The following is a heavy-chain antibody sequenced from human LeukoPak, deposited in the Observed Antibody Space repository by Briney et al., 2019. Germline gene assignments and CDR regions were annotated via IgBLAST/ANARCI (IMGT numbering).Heavy chain of an antibody. CDR3: ARAIATAGTGTYFDY. CDR1: GFTFSDYY. J-gene: IGHJ4*02. V-gene: IGHV3-11*01. Sequence: GGSLRLSCAASGFTFSDYYMSWIRQATGKGLEWVSYISSSGSTIYYADSVKGRFTISRDNAKNSLYLQMNSLRAEDTAVYYCARAIATAGTGTYFDYWGQGTLVTVSS. CDR2: ISSSGSTI. D-gene: IGHD6-13*01.